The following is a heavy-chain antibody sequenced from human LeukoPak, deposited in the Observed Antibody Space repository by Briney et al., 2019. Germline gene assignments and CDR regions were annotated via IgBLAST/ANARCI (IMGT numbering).Heavy chain of an antibody. CDR3: ARDFDLYCSGGRCYPSHFDY. Sequence: GGSLRLSCAASGFNFSSYEMNWVAQPPGKGLEWVSYISGSGTAIYYADSVKGRFTISRDNAKNTLYLQMNSLRVEDTAVYYCARDFDLYCSGGRCYPSHFDYWGQGTLVTVSS. D-gene: IGHD2-15*01. CDR1: GFNFSSYE. V-gene: IGHV3-48*03. J-gene: IGHJ4*02. CDR2: ISGSGTAI.